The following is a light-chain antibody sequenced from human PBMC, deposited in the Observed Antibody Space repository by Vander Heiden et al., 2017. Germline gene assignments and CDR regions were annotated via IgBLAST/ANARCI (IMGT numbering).Light chain of an antibody. CDR3: QQYYTTPPA. CDR1: RSVLYSSNKRNY. J-gene: IGKJ1*01. V-gene: IGKV4-1*01. Sequence: DIVMTQSPDSLAVSLGERAPINCKSSRSVLYSSNKRNYLAWYQQKLGQPPKLLISWASTRESGVPDRFSGSGSGTDFTLTISSLQAEDVAVYHCQQYYTTPPAFGQGTKVEIK. CDR2: WAS.